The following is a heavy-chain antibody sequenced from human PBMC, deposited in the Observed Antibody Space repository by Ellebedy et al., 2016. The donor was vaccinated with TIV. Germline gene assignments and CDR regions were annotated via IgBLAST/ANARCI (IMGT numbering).Heavy chain of an antibody. CDR1: GFTFSSYW. D-gene: IGHD6-19*01. J-gene: IGHJ4*02. CDR3: VTQRGLD. V-gene: IGHV3-7*01. CDR2: IKEGGTKR. Sequence: GGSLRLXCAASGFTFSSYWMSWVRQAPGKGLEWVANIKEGGTKRYYVDSVKGRFSISRDDAKNSIYLQMNSLRVEDTAIYYCVTQRGLDWGQGTLVTVSS.